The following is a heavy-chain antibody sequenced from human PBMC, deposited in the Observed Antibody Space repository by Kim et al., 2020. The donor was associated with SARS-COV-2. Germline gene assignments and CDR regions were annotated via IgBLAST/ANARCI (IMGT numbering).Heavy chain of an antibody. CDR3: ARDNYGGNSGFDY. D-gene: IGHD4-17*01. V-gene: IGHV1-46*01. J-gene: IGHJ4*02. Sequence: YAQKFQGRVTMTRDTSTSTVDMELRSLRSEDTAVYYCARDNYGGNSGFDYWGQGTLVTVSS.